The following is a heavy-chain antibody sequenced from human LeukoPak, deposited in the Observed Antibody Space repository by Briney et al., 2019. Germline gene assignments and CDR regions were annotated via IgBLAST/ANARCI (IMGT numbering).Heavy chain of an antibody. J-gene: IGHJ4*02. V-gene: IGHV1-69*13. CDR2: IIPTFDTA. Sequence: GASVKVSCKASGGTFNNYAFSWVRQAPGQGLEWMGGIIPTFDTAHYAQKFQGRVTITADESTSTAYMGLSSLRSEDTAVYYCARDATLLWFGETLGGSFDYWGQGTLVTVSS. D-gene: IGHD3-10*01. CDR3: ARDATLLWFGETLGGSFDY. CDR1: GGTFNNYA.